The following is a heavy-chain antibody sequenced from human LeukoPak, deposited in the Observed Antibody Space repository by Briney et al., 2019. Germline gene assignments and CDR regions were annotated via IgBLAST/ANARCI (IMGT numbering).Heavy chain of an antibody. J-gene: IGHJ6*04. CDR1: GGSISSYY. V-gene: IGHV4-59*01. CDR3: ARDRSGTGMDV. CDR2: IYYSGST. Sequence: SETLSLTCTVSGGSISSYYSSWIRQPPGKGLEWIGYIYYSGSTNYNPSLKSRVTISVDTSKNQFSLKLSSVTAADTAVYYCARDRSGTGMDVWGKGTTVTVSS.